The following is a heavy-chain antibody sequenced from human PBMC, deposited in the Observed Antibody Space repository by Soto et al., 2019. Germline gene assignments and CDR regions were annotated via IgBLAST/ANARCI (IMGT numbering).Heavy chain of an antibody. CDR3: ARDHNLRFLEWLPHY. CDR2: IWYDGSNK. V-gene: IGHV3-33*01. CDR1: GCTFSSYG. D-gene: IGHD3-3*01. Sequence: GGSLRLSCAASGCTFSSYGMHWVRQAPGKGLEWVAVIWYDGSNKYYADSVKGRFTISRDNSKNTLYLQMNSLRAEDTAVYYCARDHNLRFLEWLPHYWGQGTLVTVSS. J-gene: IGHJ4*02.